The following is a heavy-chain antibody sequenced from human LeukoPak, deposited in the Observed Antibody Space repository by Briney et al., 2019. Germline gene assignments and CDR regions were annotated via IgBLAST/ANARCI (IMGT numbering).Heavy chain of an antibody. CDR1: GFTFDDYA. V-gene: IGHV3-43*02. J-gene: IGHJ4*02. D-gene: IGHD2-15*01. Sequence: GGSLRLSXAASGFTFDDYAMHWVRQAPGKGLEWVSLISGDGGSTYYADSVKGRFTISRDNSKNTMYVQMNSLRAEDTALYYCAKDYTGGSLDYWGPGTLVTVSS. CDR3: AKDYTGGSLDY. CDR2: ISGDGGST.